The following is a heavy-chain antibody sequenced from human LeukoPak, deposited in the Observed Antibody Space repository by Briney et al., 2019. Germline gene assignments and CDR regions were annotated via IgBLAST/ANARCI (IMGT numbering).Heavy chain of an antibody. D-gene: IGHD2-2*01. CDR3: ARADSVPAGDYHYWYMDV. CDR1: GFTLTDY. V-gene: IGHV1-2*02. CDR2: IKPNCGDT. J-gene: IGHJ6*03. Sequence: SSVTVTFKCSGFTLTDYIHWVRQDPRQGLQWMGWIKPNCGDTDYAPKFPGRVTMTRDTSISTAYMELSSLRSDDTAVYYCARADSVPAGDYHYWYMDVWGKGTTVTVSS.